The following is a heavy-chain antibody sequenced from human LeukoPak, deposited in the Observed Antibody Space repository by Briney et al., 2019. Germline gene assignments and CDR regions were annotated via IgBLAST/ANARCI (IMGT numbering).Heavy chain of an antibody. CDR2: ISSSGSTI. D-gene: IGHD4-23*01. Sequence: GGSLRLSCAASGFTFSDYYMSWIRQAPGKGLEWVSYISSSGSTIYYADSVKGRFTISRDNAKNSLYLQMNSLIPEDTAVYLCARDFGGLRWNYYFDYWGQGTLVTVSS. V-gene: IGHV3-11*04. CDR3: ARDFGGLRWNYYFDY. J-gene: IGHJ4*02. CDR1: GFTFSDYY.